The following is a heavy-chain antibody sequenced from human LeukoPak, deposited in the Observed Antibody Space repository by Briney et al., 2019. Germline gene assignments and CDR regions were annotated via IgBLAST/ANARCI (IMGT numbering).Heavy chain of an antibody. Sequence: PSETLSLTCTVSGGSISSRSYYWSWIRQPPGKGLEWIGEINHSGSTNYNPSLKSRVTISVDTSKNQFSLKLSSVTAADTAVYYCASRIVASHYSGSGSPDYWGQGTLVTVSS. J-gene: IGHJ4*02. CDR1: GGSISSRSYY. D-gene: IGHD3-10*01. CDR2: INHSGST. CDR3: ASRIVASHYSGSGSPDY. V-gene: IGHV4-39*07.